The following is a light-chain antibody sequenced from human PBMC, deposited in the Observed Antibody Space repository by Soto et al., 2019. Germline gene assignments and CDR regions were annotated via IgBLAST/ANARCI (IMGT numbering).Light chain of an antibody. CDR1: SSDVGGYDY. CDR3: SSFTSSRTEV. Sequence: SGLTPPASVSGSPGQSITISCNGTSSDVGGYDYVSWYQQYPGKAPKVILYDVHNWPSGVSNRFSGSKSGNTASLTIFGLQAEDEADYYCSSFTSSRTEVFGTGTKVTVL. J-gene: IGLJ1*01. CDR2: DVH. V-gene: IGLV2-14*01.